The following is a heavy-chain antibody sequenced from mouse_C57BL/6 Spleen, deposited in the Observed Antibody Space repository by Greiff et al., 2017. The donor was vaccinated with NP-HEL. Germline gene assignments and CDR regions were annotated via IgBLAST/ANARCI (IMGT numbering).Heavy chain of an antibody. V-gene: IGHV1-64*01. D-gene: IGHD1-1*02. CDR3: ARYGSYPVYFDY. CDR2: IHPNSGST. J-gene: IGHJ2*01. Sequence: QVQLQQPGAELVKPGASVKLSCKASGYTFTSYWMHWVKQRPGQGLEWIGMIHPNSGSTNYNEKFKSKATLTVDKSSSTAYMQLSSLTSEDSEVYYCARYGSYPVYFDYWGQGTTLTVSS. CDR1: GYTFTSYW.